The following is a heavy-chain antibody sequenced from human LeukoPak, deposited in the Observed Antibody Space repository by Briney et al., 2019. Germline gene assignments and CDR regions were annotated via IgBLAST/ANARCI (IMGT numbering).Heavy chain of an antibody. Sequence: SETLSLTCTVPGYSISSGYHYGWIRQPPGKGLEWIGSVHQSGSTYYNPSLKSRVTISIDNSKNQFSLELTSVTAADTAVYYCGSQREWSLTEYHFDYWGQGTLVTVSS. CDR3: GSQREWSLTEYHFDY. V-gene: IGHV4-38-2*02. CDR2: VHQSGST. CDR1: GYSISSGYH. D-gene: IGHD3-3*01. J-gene: IGHJ4*02.